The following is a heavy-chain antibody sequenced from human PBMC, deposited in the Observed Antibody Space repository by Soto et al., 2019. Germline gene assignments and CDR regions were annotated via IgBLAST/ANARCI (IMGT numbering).Heavy chain of an antibody. D-gene: IGHD2-15*01. J-gene: IGHJ6*02. CDR1: GFSLSTSGVG. CDR2: IYWDDDK. V-gene: IGHV2-5*02. Sequence: QITLKESGPTLVKPTQTLTLTCTFSGFSLSTSGVGVVWIRQPPGKALEWLALIYWDDDKRYSPSLTSRLTITKDTSKNQVVLTMTNMDPVDTATYYCAHVLVVVANYGMDVWGQGTTVTVSS. CDR3: AHVLVVVANYGMDV.